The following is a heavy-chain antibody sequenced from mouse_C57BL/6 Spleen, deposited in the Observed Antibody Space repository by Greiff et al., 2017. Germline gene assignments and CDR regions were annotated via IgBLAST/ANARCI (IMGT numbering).Heavy chain of an antibody. Sequence: QVQLQQPGAELVRPGSSVKLSCKASGYTFTSYWMDWVKQRPGQGLEWIGNIYPSDSETHYNQKFKDKATLTVDKSSSTAYMQLSSLTSEDSAVYYCARRGDYDYLYYAMDYWGQGTSVTVSS. CDR3: ARRGDYDYLYYAMDY. V-gene: IGHV1-61*01. D-gene: IGHD2-4*01. CDR2: IYPSDSET. J-gene: IGHJ4*01. CDR1: GYTFTSYW.